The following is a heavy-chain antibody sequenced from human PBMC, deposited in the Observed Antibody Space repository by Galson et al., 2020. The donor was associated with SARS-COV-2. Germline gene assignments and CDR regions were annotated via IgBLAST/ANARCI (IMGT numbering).Heavy chain of an antibody. CDR2: IYYSGST. D-gene: IGHD3-3*01. V-gene: IGHV4-59*01. CDR1: GGSITTYY. J-gene: IGHJ4*02. CDR3: ARDALTYYNFWTGAHYFDY. Sequence: SETLSLTCTVSGGSITTYYWSWIRQPPGKGLEWIGYIYYSGSTNYNPSLKSRVTISVDTSKNQFSLKLSSMTAADTAVYYCARDALTYYNFWTGAHYFDYWGQGTLVTVSS.